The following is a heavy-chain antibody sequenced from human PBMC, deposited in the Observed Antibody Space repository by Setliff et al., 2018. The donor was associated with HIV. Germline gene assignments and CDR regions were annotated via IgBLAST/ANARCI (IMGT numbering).Heavy chain of an antibody. CDR1: GGSISSGGYY. Sequence: SETLSLTCTVSGGSISSGGYYWSWIRQHPGKGLEWIGYIYYSGSTNYNPSLKSRVTISVDTSKNQFSLKVSSVTAADTAVYYCARERSLITNRRYFDSWGQGTLVTVS. V-gene: IGHV4-31*03. CDR3: ARERSLITNRRYFDS. J-gene: IGHJ4*02. CDR2: IYYSGST. D-gene: IGHD3-16*01.